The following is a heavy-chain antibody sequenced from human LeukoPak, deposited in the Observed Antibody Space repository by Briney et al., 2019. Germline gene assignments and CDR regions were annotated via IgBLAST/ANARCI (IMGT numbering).Heavy chain of an antibody. V-gene: IGHV3-21*01. J-gene: IGHJ5*02. D-gene: IGHD2-2*01. CDR2: ISSSSSYI. Sequence: PGGSLRLSCAASGFTFSSYSMNWVRQAPGKGLEWVSSISSSSSYIYYADSVKGRFTISRDNAKNSLYLQMNSLGAEDTAVYYCAREDTSYCSSTSCLGGFDPWGQGTLVTVFS. CDR3: AREDTSYCSSTSCLGGFDP. CDR1: GFTFSSYS.